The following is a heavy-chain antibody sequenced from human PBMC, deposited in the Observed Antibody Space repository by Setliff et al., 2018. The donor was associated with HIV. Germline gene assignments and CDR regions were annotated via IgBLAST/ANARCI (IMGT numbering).Heavy chain of an antibody. Sequence: PSETLSLTCTVSGGSISSGDDFWTWVRQPAGKGLEWIGHVYASGGTKYDPSLQSRFTISRDNAKNSLFLQMNSLRAEDTAVYYCARFGVAYGIDVWGQGTTVTVSS. D-gene: IGHD3-10*01. V-gene: IGHV4-61*09. CDR3: ARFGVAYGIDV. J-gene: IGHJ6*02. CDR2: VYASGGT. CDR1: GGSISSGDDF.